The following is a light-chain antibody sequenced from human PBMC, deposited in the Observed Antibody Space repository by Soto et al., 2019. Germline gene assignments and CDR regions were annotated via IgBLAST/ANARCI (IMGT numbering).Light chain of an antibody. CDR2: DAS. V-gene: IGKV1-5*01. CDR1: QSVSGW. CDR3: QQYETFSGK. Sequence: DIQMTQSPSTLSAAVGDTVTVTSRASQSVSGWLALYQQKPGEAPKLLIYDASALPRGVPSRFSGSGSGTKFTLTIASLQPDDLATYYCQQYETFSGKFGPGTKVDIK. J-gene: IGKJ1*01.